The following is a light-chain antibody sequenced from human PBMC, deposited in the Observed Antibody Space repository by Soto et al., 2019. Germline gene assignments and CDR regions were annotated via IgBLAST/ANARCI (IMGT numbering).Light chain of an antibody. CDR3: QQYNKWPLT. J-gene: IGKJ1*01. CDR1: QSVNSY. Sequence: EIVMTQSPATLSVSPGEIATLYCSASQSVNSYLAWYQQTPGQAPRLLIYGASTRATGIPVRFSGSASGTEFTFTISSLQSEDFTVYYCQQYNKWPLTFGQGTKVDIK. V-gene: IGKV3-15*01. CDR2: GAS.